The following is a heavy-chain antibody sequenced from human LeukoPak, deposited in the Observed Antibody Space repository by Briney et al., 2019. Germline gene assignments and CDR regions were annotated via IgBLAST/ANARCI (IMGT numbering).Heavy chain of an antibody. CDR2: ISAYGNT. CDR1: GYTFTIYG. CDR3: ATQRGSYLWGTDFDY. Sequence: ASVKVSCKTSGYTFTIYGISWVRQAPGQGLEWMGLISAYGNTNYAQNLQGRVTMTTDTSTSTAYMELRSLRSDDTAVYYCATQRGSYLWGTDFDYWGQGTLVTVSS. J-gene: IGHJ4*02. V-gene: IGHV1-18*01. D-gene: IGHD3-16*01.